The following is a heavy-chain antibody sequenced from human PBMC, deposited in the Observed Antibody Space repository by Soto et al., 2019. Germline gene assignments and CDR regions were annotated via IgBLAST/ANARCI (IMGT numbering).Heavy chain of an antibody. CDR3: ARSAVAGPNYYYYGMDV. CDR2: IIPIFGTA. J-gene: IGHJ6*02. Sequence: SVKVSCKASGGTFSSYAISWVRQAPGQGLEWMGGIIPIFGTANYAQKFQGRVTITADESTSTAYMELSSLRSEDTAVYYCARSAVAGPNYYYYGMDVWGQGTTVTVSS. D-gene: IGHD6-19*01. CDR1: GGTFSSYA. V-gene: IGHV1-69*13.